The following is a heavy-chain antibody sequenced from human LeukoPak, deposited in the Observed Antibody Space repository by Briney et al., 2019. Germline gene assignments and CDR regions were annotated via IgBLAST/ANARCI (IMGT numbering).Heavy chain of an antibody. D-gene: IGHD3-16*01. V-gene: IGHV3-21*01. CDR1: GFTFSNYG. J-gene: IGHJ4*02. CDR3: ARDWGRRTAPFDH. Sequence: PGGSLRLSCAASGFTFSNYGMNWVRQSLEKGLEWVSSIRSNGNVYYADSVKGRFTISMDNAENSLSLQMNSLTPEDAAIYFCARDWGRRTAPFDHWGRGTRVTVSS. CDR2: IRSNGNV.